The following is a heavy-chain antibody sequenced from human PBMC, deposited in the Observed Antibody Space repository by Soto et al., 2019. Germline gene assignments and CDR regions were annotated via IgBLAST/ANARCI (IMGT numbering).Heavy chain of an antibody. D-gene: IGHD3-22*01. J-gene: IGHJ5*01. V-gene: IGHV4-30-2*05. CDR2: IYYDGAT. CDR1: GGSISSGGYS. Sequence: PSETLSLTCAVSGGSISSGGYSWNWIRQPPGKGLEWIGYIYYDGATYYNPSLESRITMSVDTSKNQFSLKLSSVTAADTAMYYCARDRGSRYSSGTFDSWGQGILVTVSS. CDR3: ARDRGSRYSSGTFDS.